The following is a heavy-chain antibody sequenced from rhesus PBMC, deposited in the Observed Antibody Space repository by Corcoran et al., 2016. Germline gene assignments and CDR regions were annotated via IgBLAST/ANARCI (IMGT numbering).Heavy chain of an antibody. CDR2: IFGGSEST. Sequence: QVQLQESGPGVVKPSETLSLTCAVSGGSISGYYLWSWLRQPPGKGLEWFGYIFGGSESTSYNPSLKSRVIISRETSKNQFSLRLNSVTAADTAVYDCARVFGLVSPLAFDYWGQGVLVTGSS. J-gene: IGHJ4*01. D-gene: IGHD3-3*01. V-gene: IGHV4-143*01. CDR3: ARVFGLVSPLAFDY. CDR1: GGSISGYYL.